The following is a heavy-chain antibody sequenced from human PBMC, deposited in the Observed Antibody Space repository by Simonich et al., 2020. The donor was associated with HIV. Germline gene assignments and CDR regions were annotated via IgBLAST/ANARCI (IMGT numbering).Heavy chain of an antibody. CDR1: GGSFSSYY. Sequence: QVQLQQWGAGLLKPSETLSLTCAVYGGSFSSYYWNRTRQPPGKGLGGFGEINHSGSINYKPSPKSRVTMSVDTSKNQFSRKLCSVTAADTAVYYCARCLLSSTMTTRWFDPWGQGTLVTVSS. CDR2: INHSGSI. J-gene: IGHJ5*02. V-gene: IGHV4-34*01. D-gene: IGHD4-17*01. CDR3: ARCLLSSTMTTRWFDP.